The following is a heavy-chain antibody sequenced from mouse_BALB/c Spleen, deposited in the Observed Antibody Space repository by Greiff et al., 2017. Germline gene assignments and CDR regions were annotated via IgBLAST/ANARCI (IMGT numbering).Heavy chain of an antibody. CDR3: ARRDNYYSMDY. Sequence: QVQLKQSGPELVKPGASVKISCTASGYSFTSYWMHWVKQRPGQGLEWIGMIDPSDSDTRLNQKFKDKATLTVDKSSSTAYMQLSSPTSEDSAVYYCARRDNYYSMDYWGQGTSVTVSS. J-gene: IGHJ4*01. CDR1: GYSFTSYW. D-gene: IGHD1-3*01. V-gene: IGHV1S127*01. CDR2: IDPSDSDT.